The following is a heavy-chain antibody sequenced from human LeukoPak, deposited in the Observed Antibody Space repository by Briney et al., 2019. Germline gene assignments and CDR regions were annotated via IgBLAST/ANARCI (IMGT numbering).Heavy chain of an antibody. Sequence: GESLDISLQGSGSIFTSYWSGGVRPLPGKGLEWMGIIYPVDSDTRYRPSFQGHVTTSADKSSSTAYLQWSSLKVSDTAMYYCARMPIVVVPAARETGLPYYYYYMDVWGKGTTVTVSS. CDR1: GSIFTSYW. V-gene: IGHV5-51*01. J-gene: IGHJ6*03. CDR3: ARMPIVVVPAARETGLPYYYYYMDV. D-gene: IGHD2-2*01. CDR2: IYPVDSDT.